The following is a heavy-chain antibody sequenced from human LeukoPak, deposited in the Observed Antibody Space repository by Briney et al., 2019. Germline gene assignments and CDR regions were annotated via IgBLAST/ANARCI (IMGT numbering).Heavy chain of an antibody. Sequence: GGSLRLSCAASGFTFSSYSMNRVRQAPGKGLEWVSYISSSSSTIYYADSVKGRFTIPRDNAKNSLYLQMNSLRAEDTAVYYCARDIITMVRGVTLDYWGQGTLVTVSS. V-gene: IGHV3-48*01. CDR3: ARDIITMVRGVTLDY. CDR1: GFTFSSYS. CDR2: ISSSSSTI. D-gene: IGHD3-10*01. J-gene: IGHJ4*02.